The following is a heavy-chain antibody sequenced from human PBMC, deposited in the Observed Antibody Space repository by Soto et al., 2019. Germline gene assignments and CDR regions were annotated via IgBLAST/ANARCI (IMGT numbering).Heavy chain of an antibody. V-gene: IGHV1-8*02. CDR1: GYTFINFD. CDR3: ARMASAGTLNWFDP. D-gene: IGHD6-13*01. CDR2: MNPGSGKT. Sequence: ASVKVSCKASGYTFINFDISWVRQAAGQGLEWLGWMNPGSGKTGYASKFQGRAAMTRDASTGTSHLELSSLTSDDTAVYYCARMASAGTLNWFDPWGQGTLVTVSS. J-gene: IGHJ5*02.